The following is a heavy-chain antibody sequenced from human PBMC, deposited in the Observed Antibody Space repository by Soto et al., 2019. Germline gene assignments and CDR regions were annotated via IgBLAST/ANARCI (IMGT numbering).Heavy chain of an antibody. CDR3: ATDIPGTGWFDP. CDR1: GYTLTELS. D-gene: IGHD6-13*01. CDR2: FDPEDGET. V-gene: IGHV1-24*01. J-gene: IGHJ5*02. Sequence: ASVKVSCKVSGYTLTELSMHWVRQAPGKGLEWMGGFDPEDGETIYAQKFQGRVTMTEDTSTDTAYMELSSLRSEDTAVYYCATDIPGTGWFDPWGQGTLVTVSS.